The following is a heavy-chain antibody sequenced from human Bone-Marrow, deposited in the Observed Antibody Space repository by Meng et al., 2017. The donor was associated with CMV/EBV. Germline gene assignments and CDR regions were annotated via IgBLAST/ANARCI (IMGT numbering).Heavy chain of an antibody. V-gene: IGHV3-30*02. D-gene: IGHD2-2*02. Sequence: GESLKISCAASGFTFSSYGMHWVRQAPGKGLEWVAFIRYDGSNKYYADSVKGRFTISRDNSKNTLYLQMNRLRAEDTAVYYCAKGGWDIVVVPAAIGHDAFDIWGQGTMVTVSS. CDR3: AKGGWDIVVVPAAIGHDAFDI. CDR2: IRYDGSNK. CDR1: GFTFSSYG. J-gene: IGHJ3*02.